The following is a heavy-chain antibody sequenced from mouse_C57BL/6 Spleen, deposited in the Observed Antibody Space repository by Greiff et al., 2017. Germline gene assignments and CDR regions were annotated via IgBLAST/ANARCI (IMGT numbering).Heavy chain of an antibody. CDR2: ISDGGSYT. V-gene: IGHV5-4*01. Sequence: EVKVVESGGGLVKPGGSLKLSCAASGFTFSSYAMSWVRQTPEKRLEWVATISDGGSYTYYPDNVKGRFTISRDNAKNNLYLQMSHLKSEDTAMCYCARDYYGSSPWFAYWGQGTLVTVSA. CDR3: ARDYYGSSPWFAY. J-gene: IGHJ3*01. D-gene: IGHD1-1*01. CDR1: GFTFSSYA.